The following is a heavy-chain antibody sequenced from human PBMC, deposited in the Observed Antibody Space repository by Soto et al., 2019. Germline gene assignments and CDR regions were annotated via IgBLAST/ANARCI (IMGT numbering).Heavy chain of an antibody. V-gene: IGHV1-8*01. CDR1: GYTFTRYD. CDR3: ARGRRSTNPYDYIWGSYRYDTPFDY. CDR2: MNPNSGNT. Sequence: SSVKVSCKASGYTFTRYDINWVRQATGQGLEWMGWMNPNSGNTGYAQKFQGRVTMTRNTSISTAYMELSSLRSEDTAVYYCARGRRSTNPYDYIWGSYRYDTPFDYWGQGTLVTVAS. D-gene: IGHD3-16*02. J-gene: IGHJ4*02.